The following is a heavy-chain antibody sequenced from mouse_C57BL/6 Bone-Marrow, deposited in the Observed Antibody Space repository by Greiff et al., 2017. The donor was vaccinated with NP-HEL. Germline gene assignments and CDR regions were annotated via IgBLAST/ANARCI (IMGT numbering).Heavy chain of an antibody. CDR3: ARGGWLLWYFDV. V-gene: IGHV1-53*01. CDR2: INPSNGGT. CDR1: GYTFTSYW. Sequence: VQPKQPGTELVKPGASVKLSCKASGYTFTSYWMHWVKQRPGQGLEWIGNINPSNGGTNYNEKFKSKATLTVDKSSSTAYMQLSSLTSEDSAVYYCARGGWLLWYFDVWGTGTTVTVSS. D-gene: IGHD2-3*01. J-gene: IGHJ1*03.